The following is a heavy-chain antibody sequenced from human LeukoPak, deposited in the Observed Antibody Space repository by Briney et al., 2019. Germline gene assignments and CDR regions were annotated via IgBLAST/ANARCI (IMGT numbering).Heavy chain of an antibody. D-gene: IGHD3-10*01. CDR2: INHSGST. V-gene: IGHV4-34*01. CDR3: ARGRYYGSGSYSRGRWFDP. J-gene: IGHJ5*02. Sequence: SETLSLTCTVSGGSISSYYWSWIRQPPGKGLEWIGEINHSGSTNYNPSLKSRVTISVDTSKNQFSLKLSSVTAADTAVYYCARGRYYGSGSYSRGRWFDPWGQGTLVTVSS. CDR1: GGSISSYY.